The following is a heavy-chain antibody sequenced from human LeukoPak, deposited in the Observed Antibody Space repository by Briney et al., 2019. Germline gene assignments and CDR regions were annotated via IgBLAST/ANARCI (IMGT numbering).Heavy chain of an antibody. Sequence: SETLSLTCTVSGGSISSGSYYWSWIRQPAGKGLEWIGRIYTSGSTNYNPSLKSRVTISVDTSKNQFSLNLRSVTAADTAVYYCARGPFRDSSSWYYFDYWGQGTLVTVSS. CDR3: ARGPFRDSSSWYYFDY. J-gene: IGHJ4*02. D-gene: IGHD6-13*01. CDR1: GGSISSGSYY. CDR2: IYTSGST. V-gene: IGHV4-61*02.